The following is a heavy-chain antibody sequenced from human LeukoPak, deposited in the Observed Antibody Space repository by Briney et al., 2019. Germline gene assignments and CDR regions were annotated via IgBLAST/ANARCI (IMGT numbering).Heavy chain of an antibody. J-gene: IGHJ4*02. V-gene: IGHV3-23*01. CDR1: GFTFRNYV. CDR2: ITGDGGGT. CDR3: AKRLAMTGTYHFDY. Sequence: GGSLRLSCAASGFTFRNYVMSWVRQVPGKGLEWVSAITGDGGGTNHADSVKGRFTISRDNSRNTLYLQMNSLRAEDTAVYYCAKRLAMTGTYHFDYWGQGTLVTVSS. D-gene: IGHD6-19*01.